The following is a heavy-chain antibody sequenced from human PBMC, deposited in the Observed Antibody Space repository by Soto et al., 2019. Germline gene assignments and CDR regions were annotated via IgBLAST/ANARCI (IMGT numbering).Heavy chain of an antibody. Sequence: PGGSLRLSCVASGFTFSSYSMNWVRQAPGKGLEWVSYISSSSSTIYYADSVKGRFTISRDNSKNTLYLQMNSLRAEDTAVYYCAKEGTYYDYVWGSYRFPTPSYWGQGT. D-gene: IGHD3-16*02. CDR3: AKEGTYYDYVWGSYRFPTPSY. CDR1: GFTFSSYS. CDR2: ISSSSSTI. V-gene: IGHV3-48*01. J-gene: IGHJ4*02.